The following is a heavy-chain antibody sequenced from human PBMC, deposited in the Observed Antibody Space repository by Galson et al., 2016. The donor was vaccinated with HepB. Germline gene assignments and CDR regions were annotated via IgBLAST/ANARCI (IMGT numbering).Heavy chain of an antibody. D-gene: IGHD5-18*01. CDR1: GFILSNNY. CDR2: IYSGGAT. CDR3: ARAAKRAFDV. J-gene: IGHJ3*01. Sequence: SLRLSCAASGFILSNNYMGWVRQAPGKGLEWISVIYSGGATYYANSVKGRFTISRDHSKNTLFLQVDSLRTEDTAVYYCARAAKRAFDVWGQGTMVTVSS. V-gene: IGHV3-53*01.